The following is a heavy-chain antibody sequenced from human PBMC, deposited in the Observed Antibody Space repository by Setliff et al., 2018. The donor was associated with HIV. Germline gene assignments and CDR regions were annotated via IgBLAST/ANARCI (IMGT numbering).Heavy chain of an antibody. D-gene: IGHD1-26*01. J-gene: IGHJ3*02. CDR2: IYPGDFDT. CDR3: ATHTGNFHLHAFDI. Sequence: GESLKISCRASGYDLTRYWIGWVRQMPGKGLEWMGIIYPGDFDTRYSPSFQGQVTISADKSISTASLQWNSLKASDTAMYYCATHTGNFHLHAFDIWGQGTTVTVS. CDR1: GYDLTRYW. V-gene: IGHV5-51*01.